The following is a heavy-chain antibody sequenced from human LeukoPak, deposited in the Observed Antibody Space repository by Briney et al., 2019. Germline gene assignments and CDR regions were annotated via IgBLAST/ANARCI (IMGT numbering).Heavy chain of an antibody. CDR2: ISSSSSYI. CDR1: GFTFSSYS. D-gene: IGHD6-19*01. CDR3: ARLAVAGTDFDY. J-gene: IGHJ4*02. Sequence: PGGSLRLSCAASGFTFSSYSMNWVRQAPGKGLEWVSSISSSSSYIYYADSVKGRFTISRDNAKSSLYLQMNSLRAEDTAVYYCARLAVAGTDFDYWGQGTLVTVSS. V-gene: IGHV3-21*01.